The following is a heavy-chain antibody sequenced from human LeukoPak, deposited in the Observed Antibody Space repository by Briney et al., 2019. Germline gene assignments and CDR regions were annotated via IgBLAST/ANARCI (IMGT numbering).Heavy chain of an antibody. Sequence: PSETLSLTCTVSGGSVSSGTYYWSWIRQPAGKGLEWIGRIYGIGNTNYNPSLTSRATISVDTSRNQFSLKLSSVSTADTAVYYCARGVGSTSSNWFDPWGQGTLVAVSS. D-gene: IGHD2-2*01. CDR2: IYGIGNT. CDR1: GGSVSSGTYY. CDR3: ARGVGSTSSNWFDP. V-gene: IGHV4-61*02. J-gene: IGHJ5*02.